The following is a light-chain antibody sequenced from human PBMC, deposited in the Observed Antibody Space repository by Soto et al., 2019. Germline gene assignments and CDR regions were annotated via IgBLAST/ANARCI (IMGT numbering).Light chain of an antibody. CDR2: DAS. CDR1: QGIRND. CDR3: RQEDGYPLT. V-gene: IGKV1-6*01. Sequence: AIQMTQSPSSLSASVGDRVTITCRASQGIRNDLSWYQQKPGKAPKLLIYDASSLQTGVPSSFSGSGSGTDVTLTIISLQPEDYVTYYCRQEDGYPLTFGGGTKVEIK. J-gene: IGKJ4*01.